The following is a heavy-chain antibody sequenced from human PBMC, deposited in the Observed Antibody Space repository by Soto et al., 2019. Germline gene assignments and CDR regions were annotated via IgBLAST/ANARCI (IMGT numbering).Heavy chain of an antibody. CDR3: ARGPRRMVVEKGGFDY. CDR2: INHSGST. Sequence: SETLSLTCAVYGGSFSGYYWSWIRQPPGKGLEWIGEINHSGSTNYNPSLKSRVTISVDTSKNQFSLKLSSVTAADTAVYYCARGPRRMVVEKGGFDYWGQGTLVTVSS. CDR1: GGSFSGYY. J-gene: IGHJ4*02. V-gene: IGHV4-34*01. D-gene: IGHD2-15*01.